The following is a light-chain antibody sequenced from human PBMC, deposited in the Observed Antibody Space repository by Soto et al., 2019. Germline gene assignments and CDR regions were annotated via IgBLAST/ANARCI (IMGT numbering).Light chain of an antibody. CDR3: QQYHNSPPT. Sequence: LAPRERATLSCRASQSVSSSYLAWYQRKPGQAPRLLIYGASSRATGIPDRFSGGGSGTDFTLTISRLEPEDFAVYYCQQYHNSPPTFGQGTKVDIK. J-gene: IGKJ1*01. V-gene: IGKV3-20*01. CDR1: QSVSSSY. CDR2: GAS.